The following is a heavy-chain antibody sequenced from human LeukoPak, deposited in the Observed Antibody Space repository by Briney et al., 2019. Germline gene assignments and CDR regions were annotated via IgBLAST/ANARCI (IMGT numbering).Heavy chain of an antibody. CDR2: INAGNGDT. V-gene: IGHV1-3*01. J-gene: IGHJ4*02. CDR1: GYTFTNYG. CDR3: VRDDCGDPCYPGGY. Sequence: ASVTVSCKASGYTFTNYGIHWLRQAPGQRPEWMGWINAGNGDTKYSHHFQGRVTITRDTSASTAYMDMSSLTSEDTALYYCVRDDCGDPCYPGGYWGQGTLVTVSS. D-gene: IGHD2-21*01.